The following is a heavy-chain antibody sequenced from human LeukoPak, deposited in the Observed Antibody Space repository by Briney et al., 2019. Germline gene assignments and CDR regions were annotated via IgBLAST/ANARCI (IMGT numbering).Heavy chain of an antibody. CDR2: ITWDGGST. V-gene: IGHV3-43D*03. J-gene: IGHJ3*02. CDR3: AGGLVPWGALDI. Sequence: PGGSLRLSCAASGITFDDYAMHWVRQAPGTGLEWVSLITWDGGSTYYGDSVKGRFTISRDNNRNSLYLQMNSLRAEDTALYYCAGGLVPWGALDIWGQGTMVTVSS. D-gene: IGHD7-27*01. CDR1: GITFDDYA.